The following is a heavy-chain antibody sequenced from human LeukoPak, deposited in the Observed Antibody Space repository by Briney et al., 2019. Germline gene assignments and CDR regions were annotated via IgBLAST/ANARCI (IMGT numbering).Heavy chain of an antibody. CDR2: INPNSGGT. D-gene: IGHD5-18*01. J-gene: IGHJ5*02. CDR1: GYTFTGYY. Sequence: GASVKVSCKASGYTFTGYYMHWVRQAPGQGLEWMGWINPNSGGTNYAQKFQGRVTMTRDTSISTAYMELSRLRSDDTAVYYCARDPKWIQLWFQWVTDREYNWFDPWGQGTLVTVSS. V-gene: IGHV1-2*02. CDR3: ARDPKWIQLWFQWVTDREYNWFDP.